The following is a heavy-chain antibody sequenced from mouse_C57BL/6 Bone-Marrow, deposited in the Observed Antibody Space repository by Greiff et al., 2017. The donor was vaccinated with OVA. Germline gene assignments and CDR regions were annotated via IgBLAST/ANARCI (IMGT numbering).Heavy chain of an antibody. J-gene: IGHJ3*01. CDR3: ARGAYSNYTWCAY. CDR1: GYTFTSYW. CDR2: IDPSDSET. Sequence: VQLQQPGAELVRPGSSVKLSCKASGYTFTSYWMHWVKQRPIQGLEWIGNIDPSDSETHYNQKFKDKATLTVDKSSSTAYMQLSSLTSEDSAVYYCARGAYSNYTWCAYWGQGTLVTVSA. D-gene: IGHD2-5*01. V-gene: IGHV1-52*01.